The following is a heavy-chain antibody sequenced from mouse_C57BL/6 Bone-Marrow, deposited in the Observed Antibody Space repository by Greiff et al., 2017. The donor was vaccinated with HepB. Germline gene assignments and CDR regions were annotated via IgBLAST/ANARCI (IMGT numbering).Heavy chain of an antibody. V-gene: IGHV14-4*01. J-gene: IGHJ1*03. CDR3: TTFRYYGSYVDV. CDR1: GFNIKDDY. Sequence: EVKLLESGAELVRPGASVKLSCTASGFNIKDDYMHWVKQRPEQGLEWIGWIDPENGDTEYASKFKGKATITADTSSNTASLKLSSLTSEDTAVYYCTTFRYYGSYVDVWGTGTTVTVSS. D-gene: IGHD1-1*01. CDR2: IDPENGDT.